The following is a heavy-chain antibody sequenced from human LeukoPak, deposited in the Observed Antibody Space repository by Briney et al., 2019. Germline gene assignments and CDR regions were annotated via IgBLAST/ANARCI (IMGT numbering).Heavy chain of an antibody. J-gene: IGHJ4*02. Sequence: SETLSLTCTVSGGSISTYYWSWIRKPPGKGLEWIGHIYNSGSTNYSPSLKSRVTISVDTSKNQFSLKLSSVTAADTAVYYCARESPIFGVVTALDYWGQGTLVTVSS. CDR2: IYNSGST. CDR1: GGSISTYY. D-gene: IGHD3-3*01. V-gene: IGHV4-59*01. CDR3: ARESPIFGVVTALDY.